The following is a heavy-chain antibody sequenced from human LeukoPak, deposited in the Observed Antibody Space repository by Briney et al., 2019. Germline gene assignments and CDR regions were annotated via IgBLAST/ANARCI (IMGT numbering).Heavy chain of an antibody. CDR1: GFTFRSYE. CDR3: ARSARLMKGVVEVTALDD. Sequence: GGSLRLSCEDSGFTFRSYEMNWVRQAPGKGLEWIAYLSSSGSAFSYADSVKGRFTIARDNAKNSVYLEMNSLRADDMAVYYCARSARLMKGVVEVTALDDWGQGTLVTVSS. V-gene: IGHV3-48*03. D-gene: IGHD3-3*01. CDR2: LSSSGSAF. J-gene: IGHJ4*02.